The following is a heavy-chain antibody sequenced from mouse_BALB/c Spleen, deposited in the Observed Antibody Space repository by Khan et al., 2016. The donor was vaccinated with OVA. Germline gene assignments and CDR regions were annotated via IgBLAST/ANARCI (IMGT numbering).Heavy chain of an antibody. CDR1: GFSLTNYG. J-gene: IGHJ4*01. CDR2: IWNDGTT. CDR3: ATQPYYRYNIVDY. D-gene: IGHD2-12*01. Sequence: QMQLEESGPGLAAPSQSLSITCTISGFSLTNYGVHWVRQPPGKGLEWLVVIWNDGTTTYNSSLKSRLTITKGNSQSQVSLKMNSLQTDDPAIYFGATQPYYRYNIVDYWGQGTSVTVSS. V-gene: IGHV2-6-1*01.